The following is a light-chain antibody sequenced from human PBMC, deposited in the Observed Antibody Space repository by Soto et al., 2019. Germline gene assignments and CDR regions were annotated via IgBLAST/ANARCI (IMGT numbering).Light chain of an antibody. CDR2: DAS. CDR1: QSVYSN. J-gene: IGKJ4*01. V-gene: IGKV3-15*01. CDR3: QQYNNWPLT. Sequence: EIVMTQSPVTLSVSLGEGVTLSCRASQSVYSNLAWYQQKPGQAPRLLIYDASARATDIPARFSGSGSGTDFTLTVSRLQSEDFAVYYCQQYNNWPLTFGGGTKVEIK.